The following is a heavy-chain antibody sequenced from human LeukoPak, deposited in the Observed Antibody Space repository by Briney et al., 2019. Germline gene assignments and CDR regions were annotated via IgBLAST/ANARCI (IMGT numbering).Heavy chain of an antibody. CDR1: GFTFSRYT. CDR3: ARDSGTIFGPTSVDF. D-gene: IGHD3-3*01. V-gene: IGHV3-21*01. Sequence: GGSLRLSRAASGFTFSRYTMNWVRQAPGKGLEWVSSISSSSSNIYYADSVKGRFAISRVNAKTSLYLQMNSLRAEDTAVYYCARDSGTIFGPTSVDFWGQGTLVTVSS. J-gene: IGHJ4*02. CDR2: ISSSSSNI.